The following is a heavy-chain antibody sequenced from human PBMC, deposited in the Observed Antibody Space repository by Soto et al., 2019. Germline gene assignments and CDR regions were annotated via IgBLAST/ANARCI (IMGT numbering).Heavy chain of an antibody. Sequence: EVQLLESGGGLVQPGGSLRLSCTASGFTFSSTAMSWVHQAPGKGLEWVSGIGRGGDRPYADSVRGRFTISRENSKNTAYLQMSSLRADDTALDYCTKGGWGSVCDYWGQATLLTVSS. D-gene: IGHD7-27*01. J-gene: IGHJ4*02. CDR3: TKGGWGSVCDY. V-gene: IGHV3-23*01. CDR1: GFTFSSTA. CDR2: IGRGGDR.